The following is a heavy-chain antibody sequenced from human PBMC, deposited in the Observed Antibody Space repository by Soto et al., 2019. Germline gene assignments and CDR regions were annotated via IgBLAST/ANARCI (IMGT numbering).Heavy chain of an antibody. CDR3: ARLPNDDFWSGYHDEHNYYYGMDV. CDR1: GYSFTSYW. J-gene: IGHJ6*02. V-gene: IGHV5-10-1*01. D-gene: IGHD3-3*01. Sequence: GESLKISCKGSGYSFTSYWISWVRQMPGKGLEWMGRIDPSDSYTNYSPSFQGHVTISADKSISTAYLQWSSLKASDTAMYYCARLPNDDFWSGYHDEHNYYYGMDVWGQGTTVTVSS. CDR2: IDPSDSYT.